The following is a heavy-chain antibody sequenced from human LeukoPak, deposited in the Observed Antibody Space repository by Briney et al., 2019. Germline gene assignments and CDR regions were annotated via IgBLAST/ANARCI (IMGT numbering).Heavy chain of an antibody. Sequence: GGSLRLSCAASGFTFSSYGMHWVRQAPGKGLEWVAFIRYDGSNKYYADSVKGRFTISRDNSKNTLYLQMNSLRADDTAVYYCAKDYCSGGSCYYYYYYMDVWGKGTTVTISS. V-gene: IGHV3-30*02. CDR3: AKDYCSGGSCYYYYYYMDV. D-gene: IGHD2-15*01. J-gene: IGHJ6*03. CDR1: GFTFSSYG. CDR2: IRYDGSNK.